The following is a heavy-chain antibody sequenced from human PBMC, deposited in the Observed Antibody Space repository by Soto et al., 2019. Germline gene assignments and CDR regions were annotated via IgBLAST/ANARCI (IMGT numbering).Heavy chain of an antibody. V-gene: IGHV6-1*01. J-gene: IGHJ6*02. CDR1: GDSVSSDSAA. CDR3: ARDRLPYYGMDV. CDR2: TYYRSKWYN. Sequence: SHTLSLPCAISGDSVSSDSAAWNLIRQCPSRGLEWLGRTYYRSKWYNDYAVSVKSRITINPDTSKNQFSLQLNSVTPEDTAVYYCARDRLPYYGMDVWGQGTTVTVSS.